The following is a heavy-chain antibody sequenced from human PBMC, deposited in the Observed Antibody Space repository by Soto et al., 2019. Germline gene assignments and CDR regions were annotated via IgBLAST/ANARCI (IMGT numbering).Heavy chain of an antibody. D-gene: IGHD3-9*01. CDR2: ISGSGGST. CDR1: GFTFSSYA. CDR3: ARAHSDYDILTGYSTYYYYYGMDV. V-gene: IGHV3-23*01. J-gene: IGHJ6*02. Sequence: EVQLLESGGGLVQPGGSLRLSCAASGFTFSSYAMSWVRQAPGKGLEWVSAISGSGGSTYYADSVKGRFTISRDNSKNTLYLQMNSLRAEDTAVYYCARAHSDYDILTGYSTYYYYYGMDVWGQGTTVTVSS.